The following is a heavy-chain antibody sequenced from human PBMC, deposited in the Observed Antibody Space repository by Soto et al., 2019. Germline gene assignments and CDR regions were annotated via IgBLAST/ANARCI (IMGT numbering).Heavy chain of an antibody. V-gene: IGHV3-30*14. D-gene: IGHD4-17*01. CDR2: ISYDGSHK. CDR1: GFTFSSYA. J-gene: IGHJ2*01. Sequence: QVQLVESGGGVVQPGRSLRLSCAASGFTFSSYAIHWVRQAPGKGLEWVAVISYDGSHKYYADSVKDRFTISRDNSKNTLYVQMTSLRVEDTAVYYCARAGTTVTTAWYFDLWGRGTLVTVSS. CDR3: ARAGTTVTTAWYFDL.